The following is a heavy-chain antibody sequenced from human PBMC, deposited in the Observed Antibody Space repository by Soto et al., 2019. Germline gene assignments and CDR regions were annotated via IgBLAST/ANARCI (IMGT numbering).Heavy chain of an antibody. J-gene: IGHJ4*02. CDR2: TYHTGST. CDR1: GGSISIGVYY. D-gene: IGHD2-2*01. Sequence: QVQLQESGPGLVKPSQTLSLTCTVSGGSISIGVYYWNWIRQHPGKGLEWIGYTYHTGSTYYNPSLESRVTISVDPSKNQFSRKLSSVTAADTAVYYCARIGNPDASLYFDYWGQGTLVTVSS. V-gene: IGHV4-31*03. CDR3: ARIGNPDASLYFDY.